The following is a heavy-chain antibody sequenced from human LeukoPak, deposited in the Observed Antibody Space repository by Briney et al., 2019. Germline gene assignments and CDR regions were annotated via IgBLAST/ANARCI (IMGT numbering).Heavy chain of an antibody. D-gene: IGHD2-15*01. CDR2: IYYSGST. CDR1: GGSISSGGYY. CDR3: ARGVGYCSGGSCYSGGNFDY. V-gene: IGHV4-31*03. J-gene: IGHJ4*02. Sequence: SETQSLTCTVSGGSISSGGYYWSWIRQHPGKGLEWIGYIYYSGSTYYNPSLKSRVTISVDTSKNQFSLKLSSVTAADAAVYYCARGVGYCSGGSCYSGGNFDYWGQGTLVTVSS.